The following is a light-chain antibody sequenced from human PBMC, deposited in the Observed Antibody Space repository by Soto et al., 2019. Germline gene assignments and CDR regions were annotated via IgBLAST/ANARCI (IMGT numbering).Light chain of an antibody. V-gene: IGKV3-11*01. J-gene: IGKJ1*01. CDR3: QQRSNWPPT. CDR1: QSVSSY. Sequence: IVVSLSLATVSLSTGERATLSCRASQSVSSYLAWYQQKPGQAPRLLIYDASNRATGIPARFSGSGSGTDFTLTISCLEPEDFAVYYCQQRSNWPPTFGKGTKV. CDR2: DAS.